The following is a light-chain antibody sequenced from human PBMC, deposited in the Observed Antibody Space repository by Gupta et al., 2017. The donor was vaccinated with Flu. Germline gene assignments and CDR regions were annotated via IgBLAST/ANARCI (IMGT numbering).Light chain of an antibody. CDR2: ENN. J-gene: IGLJ2*01. Sequence: QSVLTQPPSVSAAPRQKVTISCSGSSSNVGNNYVSWYQHLPGTAPKLLIYENNKRPSGIPDRFSGSKSGTSATLDITGLQTGDEADYYCETWDSSMSAMVFGGGTKLTVL. V-gene: IGLV1-51*02. CDR1: SSNVGNNY. CDR3: ETWDSSMSAMV.